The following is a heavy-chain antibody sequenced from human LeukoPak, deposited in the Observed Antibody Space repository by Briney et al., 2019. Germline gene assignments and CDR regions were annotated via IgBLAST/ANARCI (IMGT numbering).Heavy chain of an antibody. CDR3: ARPVRGLRHDAFDI. V-gene: IGHV4-4*02. Sequence: PSGTLSLTCGVSGXSISNTNWWTWFRQPPGKGLEWIGEVNLQGSTNYNPSLKSRVAISVDKSENHISLKLSSVTAADTAVFYCARPVRGLRHDAFDIWGQGTMVTVS. J-gene: IGHJ3*02. D-gene: IGHD4-17*01. CDR2: VNLQGST. CDR1: GXSISNTNW.